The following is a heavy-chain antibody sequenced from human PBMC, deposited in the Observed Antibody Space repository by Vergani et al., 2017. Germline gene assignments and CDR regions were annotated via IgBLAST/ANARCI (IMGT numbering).Heavy chain of an antibody. CDR3: ARWGTHDYGDRXFDY. CDR2: INPSGGST. V-gene: IGHV1-46*01. D-gene: IGHD4-17*01. J-gene: IGHJ4*02. Sequence: QVQLVQSGAEVKKPGASVKVSCKASGYTFTSYYMHWVRQAPGQGLEWMGIINPSGGSTSYAQKFQGRVTMTRDTSTSTVYMELSSLRSEDTAVYYCARWGTHDYGDRXFDYWGQGTLVTVSS. CDR1: GYTFTSYY.